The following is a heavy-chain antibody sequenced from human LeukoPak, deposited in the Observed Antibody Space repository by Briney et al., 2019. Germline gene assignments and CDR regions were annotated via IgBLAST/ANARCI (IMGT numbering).Heavy chain of an antibody. J-gene: IGHJ4*02. CDR2: IIPILGLR. CDR3: ARGRGSRTGSNGDYLDN. CDR1: GGTFSSYA. D-gene: IGHD1-1*01. V-gene: IGHV1-69*04. Sequence: SVKVSCKASGGTFSSYAINWVRQAPGQGLEWMGRIIPILGLRNYAQKFQGRVTITADKSTSTGYMDVTSLRSDDTAVYYCARGRGSRTGSNGDYLDNWGQGTLVTVSS.